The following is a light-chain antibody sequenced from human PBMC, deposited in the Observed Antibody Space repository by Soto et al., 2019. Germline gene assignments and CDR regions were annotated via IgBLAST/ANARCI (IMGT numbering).Light chain of an antibody. CDR2: EGP. J-gene: IGLJ1*01. V-gene: IGLV2-23*03. CDR1: NSDVESYNL. Sequence: QSALTQPASVSGSPGQSITISCTGTNSDVESYNLVSWFRQHPGQAPKLIVYEGPKRPSGVSNRFSGSKSGNPASLTISGLQAEDEANYYCCSYAGTATVFGTGTKLTVL. CDR3: CSYAGTATV.